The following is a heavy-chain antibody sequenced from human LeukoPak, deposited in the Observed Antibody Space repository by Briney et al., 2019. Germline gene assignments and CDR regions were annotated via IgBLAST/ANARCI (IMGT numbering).Heavy chain of an antibody. CDR1: GGTFSSYA. CDR3: ARGWLELRYYYYMDV. CDR2: IIPIFGTA. V-gene: IGHV1-69*05. Sequence: SVKVSCKASGGTFSSYAISWVRQAPGQGLEWMGGIIPIFGTANYAQKFQGRVTITTDESMSTAYMELSSLRSEDTAVYYCARGWLELRYYYYMDVWGKGTTVTVSS. D-gene: IGHD1-7*01. J-gene: IGHJ6*03.